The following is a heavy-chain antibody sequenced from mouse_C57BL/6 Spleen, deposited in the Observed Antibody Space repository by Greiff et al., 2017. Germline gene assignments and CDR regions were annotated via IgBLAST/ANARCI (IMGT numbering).Heavy chain of an antibody. V-gene: IGHV1-22*01. CDR1: GYTFTDYN. J-gene: IGHJ2*01. D-gene: IGHD2-12*01. Sequence: VQLKESGPELVKPGASVKMSCKASGYTFTDYNMHWVKQSHGKSLEWIGYINPNNGGTSYNQKFKGKATLTVNKSSSTAYMELRSLTSEDSAVYYCNYRGYFDYWGQGTTLTVSS. CDR3: NYRGYFDY. CDR2: INPNNGGT.